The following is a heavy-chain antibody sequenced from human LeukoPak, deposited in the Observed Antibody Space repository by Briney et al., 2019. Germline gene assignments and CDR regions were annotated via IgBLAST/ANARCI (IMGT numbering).Heavy chain of an antibody. CDR1: GGSISSGAYC. J-gene: IGHJ6*02. V-gene: IGHV4-61*08. D-gene: IGHD2-15*01. CDR3: AREDIVVVGAVTGGMDV. CDR2: IYYSGST. Sequence: NPSETLSLTCAVSGGSISSGAYCWTWIPPHPGKGLEWIGYIYYSGSTNYNPSLQSLVTISVYTPKNQFSLKLSSVTAADTAVYYCAREDIVVVGAVTGGMDVWGQGTTVTVSS.